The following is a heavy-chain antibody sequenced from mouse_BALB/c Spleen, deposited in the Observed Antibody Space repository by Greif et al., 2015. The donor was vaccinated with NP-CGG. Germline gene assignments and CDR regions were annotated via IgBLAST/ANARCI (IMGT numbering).Heavy chain of an antibody. Sequence: VKLQESGAELAKPGASVKLSCKASGYTFTSYWMHWVKQRPGQGLEWIGEINPSNGRTNYNEKFKSKATLTVDKSSSTAYMQLSSLTSEDSAVYYCAIYDGYYYYAMDYWGQGTSVTVSS. D-gene: IGHD2-3*01. CDR2: INPSNGRT. CDR1: GYTFTSYW. J-gene: IGHJ4*01. CDR3: AIYDGYYYYAMDY. V-gene: IGHV1S81*02.